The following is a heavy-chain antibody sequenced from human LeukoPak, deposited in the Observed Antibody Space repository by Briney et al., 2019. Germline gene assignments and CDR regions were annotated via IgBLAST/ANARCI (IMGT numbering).Heavy chain of an antibody. CDR1: GFTFSSYT. D-gene: IGHD2/OR15-2a*01. Sequence: GGSLRLSCAASGFTFSSYTINWVRQAPGKGLEWVSSIGSSSSYIFYADSVKGRFTISRDNAKTSLFLQMNSLRAEDTGVSYCARDEVLVSSSPSNWYFNLWGRGTLVTVSS. CDR2: IGSSSSYI. J-gene: IGHJ2*01. CDR3: ARDEVLVSSSPSNWYFNL. V-gene: IGHV3-21*01.